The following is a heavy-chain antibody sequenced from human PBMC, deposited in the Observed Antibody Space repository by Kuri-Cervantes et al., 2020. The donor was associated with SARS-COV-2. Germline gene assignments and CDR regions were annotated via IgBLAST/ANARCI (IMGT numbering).Heavy chain of an antibody. CDR2: IYSGGST. Sequence: GESLRLSCAASGFTVSSNYMSWVRQAPGEGLEWVSVIYSGGSTYYADSVQGRFTIPRDNSKNTLYLQMNSLVVEDTAVYYCAREDTYGGNLNWFDPWGQGTLVTVSS. D-gene: IGHD1-26*01. V-gene: IGHV3-53*01. CDR1: GFTVSSNY. CDR3: AREDTYGGNLNWFDP. J-gene: IGHJ5*02.